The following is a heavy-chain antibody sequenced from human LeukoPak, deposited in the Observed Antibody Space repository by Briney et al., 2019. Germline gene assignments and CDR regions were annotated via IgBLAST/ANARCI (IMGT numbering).Heavy chain of an antibody. CDR1: GPTFSSYA. Sequence: GASVKLSCKASGPTFSSYAISWVRQAPGQGLEWMGRIIPILGIANYAQKFQRRVTITADKSTSTAYMELSSVTSEDTAVYYCARCRSMTTVDPTYYYYGMDVWGQGTPVTVSS. V-gene: IGHV1-69*04. CDR2: IIPILGIA. D-gene: IGHD4-17*01. CDR3: ARCRSMTTVDPTYYYYGMDV. J-gene: IGHJ6*02.